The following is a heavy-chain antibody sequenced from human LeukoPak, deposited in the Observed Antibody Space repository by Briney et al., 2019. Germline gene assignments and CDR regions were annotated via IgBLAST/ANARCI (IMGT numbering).Heavy chain of an antibody. D-gene: IGHD1-26*01. CDR3: ACLVGATTIFWFDP. CDR2: IIPIFGTA. J-gene: IGHJ5*02. CDR1: GGTFSSYA. V-gene: IGHV1-69*13. Sequence: SVKVSCKASGGTFSSYAISWVRQVPGQGLEWMGGIIPIFGTANYAQKFQGRVTITADESTSTAYMELSSLRSEDTAVYYCACLVGATTIFWFDPWGQGTLVTVSS.